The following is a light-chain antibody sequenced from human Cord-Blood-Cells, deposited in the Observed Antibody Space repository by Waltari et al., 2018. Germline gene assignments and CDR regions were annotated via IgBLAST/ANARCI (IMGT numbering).Light chain of an antibody. J-gene: IGKJ2*01. CDR2: KVS. Sequence: DAVMTQSPLSLPVTLGQRASIPCRSSQSLVHSCGNTYLNWFQQRPGQSPRRLIYKVSNRDSGVPDRFSGSGSGTDFTLKISRVEAEDVGVYYCMQGTHWYTFGQGTKLEIK. CDR1: QSLVHSCGNTY. V-gene: IGKV2-30*02. CDR3: MQGTHWYT.